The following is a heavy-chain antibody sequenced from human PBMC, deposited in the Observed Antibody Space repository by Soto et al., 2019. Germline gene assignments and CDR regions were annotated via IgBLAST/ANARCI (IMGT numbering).Heavy chain of an antibody. CDR3: ARSGLVGATFYATGMDV. CDR1: GGTFSSYA. D-gene: IGHD1-26*01. V-gene: IGHV1-69*13. Sequence: GASVKVSCKASGGTFSSYAISWVRQAPGQGLEWMGGIIPIFGTANYAQKFQGRVTITADESTSTAYMELSSLRSEDTAVYYCARSGLVGATFYATGMDVWGQGTTVTVSS. CDR2: IIPIFGTA. J-gene: IGHJ6*02.